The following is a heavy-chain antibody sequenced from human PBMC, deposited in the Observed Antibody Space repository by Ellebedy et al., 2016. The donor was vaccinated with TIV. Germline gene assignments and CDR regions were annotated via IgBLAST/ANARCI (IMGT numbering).Heavy chain of an antibody. CDR3: AKRDSSGYYYARLFDY. CDR2: ISASGEST. J-gene: IGHJ4*02. V-gene: IGHV3-23*01. CDR1: GFTFSIFA. Sequence: GESLKISCVASGFTFSIFAMSWVRQAPGKGLEWVSTISASGESTYYAGSVTGRFTISRDNAKNTLYLQMSSLRAEDTAVYYCAKRDSSGYYYARLFDYWGQGTLVTVSS. D-gene: IGHD3-22*01.